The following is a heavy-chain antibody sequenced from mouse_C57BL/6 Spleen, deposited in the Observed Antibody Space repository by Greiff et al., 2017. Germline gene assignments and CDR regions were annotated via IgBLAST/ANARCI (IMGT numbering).Heavy chain of an antibody. J-gene: IGHJ3*01. CDR2: ISRGSSTI. CDR3: ARGYGRSGFAD. D-gene: IGHD1-1*01. V-gene: IGHV5-17*01. Sequence: EVQLQESGGGLVKPGGSLKFSCAASGFTFSDYGMHWVRQAPEKGLAWVAYISRGSSTIYYADTVKGRSTISRDNATTTLCLQISSLRSEDAAMYYCARGYGRSGFADRGQGTLVTVSA. CDR1: GFTFSDYG.